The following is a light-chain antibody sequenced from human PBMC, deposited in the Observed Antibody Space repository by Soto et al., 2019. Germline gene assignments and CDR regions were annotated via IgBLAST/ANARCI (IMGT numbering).Light chain of an antibody. Sequence: QSALTQPPAASGSPGQSVSISCTGTRSDIGAYNFVSWYQQHPGKAPRLMIYGVSKRPSGVPDRFSGSKSGNTASLTVSGLQAEDEADYYCSSYAGSNNYVVFGGGTKVTVL. CDR2: GVS. J-gene: IGLJ2*01. V-gene: IGLV2-8*01. CDR1: RSDIGAYNF. CDR3: SSYAGSNNYVV.